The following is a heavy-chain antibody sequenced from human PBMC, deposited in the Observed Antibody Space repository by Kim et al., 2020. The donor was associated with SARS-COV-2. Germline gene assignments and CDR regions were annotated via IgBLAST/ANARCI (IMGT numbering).Heavy chain of an antibody. CDR3: AKDLWDGYNHPNWFDP. CDR1: GFTFSSYG. J-gene: IGHJ5*02. V-gene: IGHV3-30*18. D-gene: IGHD5-12*01. Sequence: GGSLRLSCAASGFTFSSYGMHWVRQAPGKGLEWVAVISYDGSNKYYADSVKGRFTISRDNSKNTLYLQMNSLRAEDTAVYYCAKDLWDGYNHPNWFDPWGQGTLVTVSS. CDR2: ISYDGSNK.